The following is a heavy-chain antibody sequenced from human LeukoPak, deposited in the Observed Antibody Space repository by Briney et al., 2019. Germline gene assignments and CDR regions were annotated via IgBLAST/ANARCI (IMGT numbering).Heavy chain of an antibody. V-gene: IGHV3-11*03. CDR1: GFTFSDYY. Sequence: GGSLGLSCAASGFTFSDYYMSWIRQAPGKGLEWISYISSSSSYTNYADSVKGRFTISRDNAKNSLYLQMNSLRAEDTAVYYCARFTYCGGDCYSTWYFDLWGRGTLVTVSS. CDR2: ISSSSSYT. CDR3: ARFTYCGGDCYSTWYFDL. J-gene: IGHJ2*01. D-gene: IGHD2-21*02.